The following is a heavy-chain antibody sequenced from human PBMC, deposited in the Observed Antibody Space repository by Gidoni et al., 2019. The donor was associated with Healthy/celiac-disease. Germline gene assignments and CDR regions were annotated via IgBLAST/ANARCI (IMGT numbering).Heavy chain of an antibody. CDR1: GGSISSYY. CDR3: AREVGDDAFDI. V-gene: IGHV4-59*01. J-gene: IGHJ3*02. D-gene: IGHD3-10*01. CDR2: IYYSGST. Sequence: QVQLQESGPGLVKPSETLSLTCTVSGGSISSYYWSWIRQPPGKGLEWIGYIYYSGSTNYNPSLKSRVTISVDTSKNQFSLKLSSVTAADTAVYYCAREVGDDAFDIWGQGTMVTVSS.